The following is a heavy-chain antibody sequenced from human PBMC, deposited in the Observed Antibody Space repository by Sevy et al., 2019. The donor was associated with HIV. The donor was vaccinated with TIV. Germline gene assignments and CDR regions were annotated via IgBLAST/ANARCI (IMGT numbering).Heavy chain of an antibody. J-gene: IGHJ4*02. V-gene: IGHV3-21*01. CDR2: ISGSSSYI. CDR1: GFTFSSYN. CDR3: ARDGEGSGWDLYYFDY. D-gene: IGHD6-19*01. Sequence: GGSLRLSCAASGFTFSSYNINWVRQAPGKGLEWVSSISGSSSYIYYAESVKGRFTISGDNAKKSLYLQMNSLRAEDTAVYYCARDGEGSGWDLYYFDYWGQGTLVTVSS.